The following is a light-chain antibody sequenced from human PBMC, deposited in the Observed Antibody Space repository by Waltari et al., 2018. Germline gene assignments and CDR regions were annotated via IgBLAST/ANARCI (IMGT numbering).Light chain of an antibody. CDR3: QNYNSAPRT. CDR2: LAS. Sequence: DIQMTQSPSSLSASVGDRVTITCRASQDIIVYLAWYQQKPGKVPKLLIYLASTLQSGVPSRFSGSGSGKEFTLTISSLQPEDVATYYCQNYNSAPRTFGQGTKVEIK. CDR1: QDIIVY. V-gene: IGKV1-27*01. J-gene: IGKJ1*01.